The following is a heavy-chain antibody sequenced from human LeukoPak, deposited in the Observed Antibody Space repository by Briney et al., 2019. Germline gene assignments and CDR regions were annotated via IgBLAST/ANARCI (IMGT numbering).Heavy chain of an antibody. CDR1: GFTLSSFW. J-gene: IGHJ5*02. CDR2: IKQDGRER. V-gene: IGHV3-7*01. D-gene: IGHD7-27*01. Sequence: GGSLRLSCATSGFTLSSFWMSWVRQTPGKGLEWVANIKQDGRERYYVDSVKGRFTISRDNAKNSLFLQMNSLRAEDTAVYYCARDLGTGDSGDWFDPWGQGTLVTVSS. CDR3: ARDLGTGDSGDWFDP.